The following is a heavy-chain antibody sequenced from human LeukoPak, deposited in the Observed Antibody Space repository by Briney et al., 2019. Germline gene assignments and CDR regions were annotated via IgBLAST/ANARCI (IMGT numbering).Heavy chain of an antibody. CDR2: MNPNSGNT. D-gene: IGHD1-26*01. J-gene: IGHJ4*02. CDR3: AIPRGRHSGSYLF. CDR1: GYTFTSYD. Sequence: ASVKVSCTASGYTFTSYDINWVRQATGQGLEWMGWMNPNSGNTGYAQKFQGRVTITRNTSISTAYMELSSLRSEDTAVYYCAIPRGRHSGSYLFWGQGTLVTVSS. V-gene: IGHV1-8*03.